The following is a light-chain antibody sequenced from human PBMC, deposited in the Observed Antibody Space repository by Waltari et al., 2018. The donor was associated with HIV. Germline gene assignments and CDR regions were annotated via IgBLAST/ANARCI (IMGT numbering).Light chain of an antibody. Sequence: QSALTQPASVSGYPGQSITIPCTGTSSDVGNYNLVSWYQQHPGKAPKLIIYEAIKRPSGVSDRISGSKSASTASLTISGLQADDEADYFCSSYGGSSIWLFGGGTKLTVL. CDR1: SSDVGNYNL. CDR2: EAI. J-gene: IGLJ2*01. V-gene: IGLV2-23*01. CDR3: SSYGGSSIWL.